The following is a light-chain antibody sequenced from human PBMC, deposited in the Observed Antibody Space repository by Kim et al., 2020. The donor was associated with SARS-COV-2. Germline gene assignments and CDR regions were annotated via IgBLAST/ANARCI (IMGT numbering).Light chain of an antibody. CDR1: SNNVGDYNN. J-gene: IGLJ2*01. CDR3: SSYAGSNNLV. V-gene: IGLV2-8*01. Sequence: GQSVTFPCTATSNNVGDYNNGSWYQQHPGQTPKLKIYEVSKRPSGVPDRISGSKSGNTASLTVSGLQAEDEADYYCSSYAGSNNLVFGGGSQLTVL. CDR2: EVS.